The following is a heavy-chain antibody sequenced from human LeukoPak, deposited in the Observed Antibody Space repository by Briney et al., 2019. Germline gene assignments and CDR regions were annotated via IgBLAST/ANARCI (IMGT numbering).Heavy chain of an antibody. J-gene: IGHJ4*02. D-gene: IGHD2-2*01. V-gene: IGHV1-2*02. CDR1: GYTFTGYY. Sequence: ASVKVSCKASGYTFTGYYMHWVRQAPGQGLEWMGWINPNSGGTNYAQRFQGRVTMTRDTSISTAYMELSRLRSDDTAVYYCARGGYCSSTSCHPIFDYWGQGTLVTVSS. CDR2: INPNSGGT. CDR3: ARGGYCSSTSCHPIFDY.